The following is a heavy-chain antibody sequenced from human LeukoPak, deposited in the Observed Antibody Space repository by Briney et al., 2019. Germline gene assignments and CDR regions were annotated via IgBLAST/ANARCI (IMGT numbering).Heavy chain of an antibody. CDR1: GYTFISYG. D-gene: IGHD2-2*01. J-gene: IGHJ6*02. V-gene: IGHV1-18*01. CDR3: PRDGNYGVVVPAATDYGMDV. CDR2: ISAYNGNT. Sequence: GASGKVSCKTSGYTFISYGISWVRQAPGQGLEWMGWISAYNGNTNYAQNLQGRLTMTTDTSTSTAYMELRSLISDDTAVYYCPRDGNYGVVVPAATDYGMDVWGQGTTVTVSS.